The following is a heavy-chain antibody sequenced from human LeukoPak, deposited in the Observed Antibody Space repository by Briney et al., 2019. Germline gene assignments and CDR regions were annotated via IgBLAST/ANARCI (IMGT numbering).Heavy chain of an antibody. CDR2: ISSSGSTR. J-gene: IGHJ3*02. D-gene: IGHD6-25*01. Sequence: GGSLRLSCAASGFTFSTYEMNWVRQAPGKGLEWISCISSSGSTRYYADSVMGRFTISRDNAENSLFLQMNSLKVDDTAVYYCTRDRYSSGPVGAFDIWGQGTMLTVSS. V-gene: IGHV3-48*03. CDR1: GFTFSTYE. CDR3: TRDRYSSGPVGAFDI.